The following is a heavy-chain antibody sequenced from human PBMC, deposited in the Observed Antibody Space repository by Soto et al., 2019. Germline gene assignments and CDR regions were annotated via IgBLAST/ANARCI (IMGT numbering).Heavy chain of an antibody. CDR2: IYYSGST. CDR1: GGSISSGDYY. J-gene: IGHJ6*02. V-gene: IGHV4-30-4*01. CDR3: ARASPVVTDV. Sequence: LQTLSLTCSVSGGSISSGDYYWNWIRQPPGKGLEWIGYIYYSGSTYYNPSLKSRVTISVDTSKNQFSLKLISVTAADTAGYYCARASPVVTDVWVQGTTVTVSS.